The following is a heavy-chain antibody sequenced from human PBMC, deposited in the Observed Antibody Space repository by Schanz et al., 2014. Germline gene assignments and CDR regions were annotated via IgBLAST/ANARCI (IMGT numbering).Heavy chain of an antibody. V-gene: IGHV3-64*04. CDR3: AKDRSWDYDSSGYFDY. J-gene: IGHJ4*02. CDR2: ISHDGYST. Sequence: QVQLVESGGGVVQPGRSLRLSCAASGFTFSIYAMHWVRQAPGKGLEYVSAISHDGYSTSYADSVKGRFTISRDNAKNTLYLQMNSLRAEDTAVYYCAKDRSWDYDSSGYFDYWGQGTLVTVSS. CDR1: GFTFSIYA. D-gene: IGHD3-22*01.